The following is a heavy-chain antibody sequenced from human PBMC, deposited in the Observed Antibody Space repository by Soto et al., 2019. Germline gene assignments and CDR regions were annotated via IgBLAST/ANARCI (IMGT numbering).Heavy chain of an antibody. J-gene: IGHJ4*02. V-gene: IGHV4-30-4*01. D-gene: IGHD3-22*01. CDR3: ARDTYDSSGYYSSYYFDY. Sequence: SETLSLTCSVSGGSISSGDYYWSWIRQPAGKGLEWIGYIYYSGSTYYNPSLKSRVTISVDTSKNQFSLKLSSVTAADTAVYYCARDTYDSSGYYSSYYFDYWGQGTLVTVSS. CDR1: GGSISSGDYY. CDR2: IYYSGST.